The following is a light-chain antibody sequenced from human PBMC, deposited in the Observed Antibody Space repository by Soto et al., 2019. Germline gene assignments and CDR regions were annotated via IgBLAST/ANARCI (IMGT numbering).Light chain of an antibody. J-gene: IGKJ2*01. CDR1: QSVSSN. CDR2: GES. V-gene: IGKV3-15*01. CDR3: QQYNNWPPYT. Sequence: EIVMTQSPATLSVSPGERATLSCRASQSVSSNLAWYQQKPGQAPRLLISGESTRATGIPARFSGSGSGTEFTLTISSLQSEDFAVYYCQQYNNWPPYTFGQGTKLEIK.